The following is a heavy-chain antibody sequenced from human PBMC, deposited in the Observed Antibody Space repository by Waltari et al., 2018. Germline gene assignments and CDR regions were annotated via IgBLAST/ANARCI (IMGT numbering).Heavy chain of an antibody. D-gene: IGHD1-26*01. CDR2: INPNSGGT. CDR1: GYTFTGYP. Sequence: QVHLVQSGAEVKKPGASVTVSCKASGYTFTGYPIHWVRQAPGQGLEWMGWINPNSGGTTYAQNFQGRVTITRDTSIRTAYMELSRLRSDDTAMYYCARDLVVGSGDYWGQGTLVTVSS. J-gene: IGHJ4*02. V-gene: IGHV1-2*02. CDR3: ARDLVVGSGDY.